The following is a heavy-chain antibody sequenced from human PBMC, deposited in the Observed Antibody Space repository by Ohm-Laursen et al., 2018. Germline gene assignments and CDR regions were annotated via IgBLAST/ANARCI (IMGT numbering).Heavy chain of an antibody. CDR1: GYTFTVNY. V-gene: IGHV1-2*02. CDR2: INPNTGGT. D-gene: IGHD3-9*01. CDR3: ARVVSTLRYFDWLPEEYFDY. Sequence: ASVKVSCNASGYTFTVNYIHWVRQAPGQGLEWMGWINPNTGGTNYAQKFRGRVTMTRDTSITTAYMELSRLSSGDTAVYFCARVVSTLRYFDWLPEEYFDYWGQGTPVTVSS. J-gene: IGHJ4*02.